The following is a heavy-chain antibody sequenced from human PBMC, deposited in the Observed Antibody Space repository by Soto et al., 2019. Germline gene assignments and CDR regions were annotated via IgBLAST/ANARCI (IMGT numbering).Heavy chain of an antibody. J-gene: IGHJ4*02. CDR1: GFTFSSYA. Sequence: QVQLVESGGGVVQPGRSLRLSCAASGFTFSSYAMHWVRQAPGKGLEWVAVISYDGSNKYYADSVKGRFTISRDNSKNTRYLKMNSLRAEDTAVYYCARAQSSGWAPFDYWGQGTLVTVSS. CDR3: ARAQSSGWAPFDY. V-gene: IGHV3-30-3*01. CDR2: ISYDGSNK. D-gene: IGHD6-19*01.